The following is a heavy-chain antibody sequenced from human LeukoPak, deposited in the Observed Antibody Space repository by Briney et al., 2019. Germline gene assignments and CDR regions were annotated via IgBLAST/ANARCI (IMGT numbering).Heavy chain of an antibody. CDR2: ISYDEKNI. J-gene: IGHJ4*02. CDR1: GFTFRKFG. V-gene: IGHV3-30*03. Sequence: GGSLRLSCAAAGFTFRKFGIHRVRQAPGRGLEWVAVISYDEKNIYYKDSVKGRFTISRDNSKNTVYLQMNTLRPADTAVYYCARDLGGYSDYWGQGSLVTVSS. CDR3: ARDLGGYSDY. D-gene: IGHD6-19*01.